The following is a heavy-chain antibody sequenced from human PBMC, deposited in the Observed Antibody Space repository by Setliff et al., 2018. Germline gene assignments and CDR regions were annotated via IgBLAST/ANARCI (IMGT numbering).Heavy chain of an antibody. J-gene: IGHJ5*02. CDR1: GGSFSGYY. V-gene: IGHV4-59*10. CDR2: FHTGGST. Sequence: PSETLSLTCAVYGGSFSGYYWTWIRQPAGKGLEWIGHFHTGGSTNSNRSLRSRVSISVDTSKNQFSLKLSSVTAADTATYYCARAGPTVTFFRVLVISWWDPWGQGSLVTVSS. CDR3: ARAGPTVTFFRVLVISWWDP. D-gene: IGHD3-3*01.